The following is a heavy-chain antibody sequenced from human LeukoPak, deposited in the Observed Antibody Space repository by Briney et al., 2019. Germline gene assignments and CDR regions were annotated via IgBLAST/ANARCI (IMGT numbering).Heavy chain of an antibody. J-gene: IGHJ3*02. CDR1: GGSISSGIYY. CDR3: ARVAMGLKDAFDI. CDR2: MYYSGST. D-gene: IGHD3-16*01. V-gene: IGHV4-39*07. Sequence: SETLSLTCTVSGGSISSGIYYWAWIRQAPGKGLEWTGSMYYSGSTNYNPSLKSRVTISVDTSKNQFSLKLSSVTAADTAVYYCARVAMGLKDAFDIWGQGTMVTVSS.